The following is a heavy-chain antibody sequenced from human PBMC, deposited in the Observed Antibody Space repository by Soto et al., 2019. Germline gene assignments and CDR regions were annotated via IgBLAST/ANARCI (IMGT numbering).Heavy chain of an antibody. J-gene: IGHJ4*02. D-gene: IGHD6-19*01. V-gene: IGHV3-74*01. CDR3: ARDGCAVAEN. Sequence: VQLVESGGDLVQPGGSLRLSCAASGFTFSSFYMHWVRQAPGKGLVWVARINRDGSSKNYADSVKGRFTISRDNAKNALYLQMNSLGRDDTAFYYCARDGCAVAENWGQGTLVTVSS. CDR2: INRDGSSK. CDR1: GFTFSSFY.